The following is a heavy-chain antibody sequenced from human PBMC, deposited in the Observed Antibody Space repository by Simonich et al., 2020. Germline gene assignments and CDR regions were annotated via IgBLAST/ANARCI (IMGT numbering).Heavy chain of an antibody. CDR1: GYTFTSYD. J-gene: IGHJ4*02. Sequence: QVQLVQSGAEVKKPGASVKVSCKASGYTFTSYDINWVRQATGQGLEWMGRMNPNSVNKGNAQKFQGRVTITRNTSISTAYMELSSLRSEDTDVYYCARGRGGMSRGYVDYWGQGTLVTVSS. CDR2: MNPNSVNK. D-gene: IGHD2-15*01. CDR3: ARGRGGMSRGYVDY. V-gene: IGHV1-8*03.